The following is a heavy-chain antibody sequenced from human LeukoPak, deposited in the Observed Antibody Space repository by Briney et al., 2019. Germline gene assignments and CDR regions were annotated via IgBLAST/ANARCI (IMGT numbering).Heavy chain of an antibody. V-gene: IGHV4-4*07. J-gene: IGHJ4*02. D-gene: IGHD6-19*01. Sequence: SETLSLTCTVSGGSISSYYWSWIRQPAGKGLEWIGRIYTSGSTNYNPSLKSRVTMSVDTSKNQFSLKLSSVTAADTAVYYCANGRAVAGKEYFDYWGQGTLVTVSS. CDR2: IYTSGST. CDR1: GGSISSYY. CDR3: ANGRAVAGKEYFDY.